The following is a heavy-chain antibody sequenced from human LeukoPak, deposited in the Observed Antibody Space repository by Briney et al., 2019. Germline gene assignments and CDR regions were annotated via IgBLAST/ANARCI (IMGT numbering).Heavy chain of an antibody. CDR3: ARANGDLDY. D-gene: IGHD4-17*01. V-gene: IGHV1-8*03. Sequence: ASVKVSCKASGYTFTRYDIDWVRQATGQGLEWMGWINPNSGNRGYAQKFQGRVTITRDTSINTAYMEQSSLRSDDTAVYYCARANGDLDYWGQGTLVTLSS. CDR1: GYTFTRYD. CDR2: INPNSGNR. J-gene: IGHJ4*02.